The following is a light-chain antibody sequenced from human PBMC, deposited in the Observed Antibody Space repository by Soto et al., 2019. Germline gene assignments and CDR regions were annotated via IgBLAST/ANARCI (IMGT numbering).Light chain of an antibody. Sequence: DIQMTQSPSSLSASVGDRVTITCRASQSISPYLNWYHQKPGKAPKLLIYAASSLQSGVPSRFRGSGSGTDFTLTISSLQPEDFGTYYCQQSYNLPLTFGGGTKVEIK. CDR2: AAS. V-gene: IGKV1-39*01. CDR1: QSISPY. J-gene: IGKJ4*01. CDR3: QQSYNLPLT.